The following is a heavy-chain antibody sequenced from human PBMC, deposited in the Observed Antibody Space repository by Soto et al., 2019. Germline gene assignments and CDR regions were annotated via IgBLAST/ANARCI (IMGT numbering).Heavy chain of an antibody. V-gene: IGHV3-13*01. D-gene: IGHD1-26*01. J-gene: IGHJ4*02. CDR3: ARDSPGAGATIHY. Sequence: GGSLRLSCAGSGFSFSSYDMHWVRQATGKGLDWVSAIGTAGATYYSDSVKGRFTISRENAKNSFYLQMNSLRAEDTAVYYCARDSPGAGATIHYWGQGTLVTVSS. CDR2: IGTAGAT. CDR1: GFSFSSYD.